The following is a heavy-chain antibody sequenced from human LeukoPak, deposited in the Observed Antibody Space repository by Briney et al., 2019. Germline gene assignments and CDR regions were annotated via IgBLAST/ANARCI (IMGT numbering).Heavy chain of an antibody. J-gene: IGHJ3*02. CDR1: GGPFSGYY. CDR3: ARGALLLWFGELSAHDAFDI. D-gene: IGHD3-10*01. Sequence: SSETLSLTCAVYGGPFSGYYWSWIRQPPGKGLEWIGEINHSGSTNYNPSLKSRVTISVDTSKNQFSLKLSSVTAADTAVYYCARGALLLWFGELSAHDAFDIWGQGTMVTVSS. V-gene: IGHV4-34*01. CDR2: INHSGST.